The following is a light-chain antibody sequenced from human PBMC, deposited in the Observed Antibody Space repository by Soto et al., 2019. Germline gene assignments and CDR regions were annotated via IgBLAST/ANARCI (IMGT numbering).Light chain of an antibody. CDR1: QNLDTLY. CDR3: QQYGSSPLIT. CDR2: SAS. V-gene: IGKV3-20*01. Sequence: EIVLTQSPGTLSLSPGERATLSCRASQNLDTLYLGWFQQKSGQAPRLLIYSASRRATGIPDRFTGSGCVTHFTLTISRLETEDIAVYYCQQYGSSPLITFGQGTRLEI. J-gene: IGKJ5*01.